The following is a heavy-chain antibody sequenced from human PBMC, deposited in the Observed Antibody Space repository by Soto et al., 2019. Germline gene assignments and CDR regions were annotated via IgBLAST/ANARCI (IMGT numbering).Heavy chain of an antibody. CDR2: IIPIFGTA. Sequence: SVKVSCKASGGTFSSYAISWVRQAPGQGLEWMGGIIPIFGTANYAQKFQGRVTITADESTSTAYMELSSLRSEDTAVYYCARDLYYDSSGYYPNDYWGQRTLVTVSS. CDR3: ARDLYYDSSGYYPNDY. D-gene: IGHD3-22*01. J-gene: IGHJ4*02. V-gene: IGHV1-69*13. CDR1: GGTFSSYA.